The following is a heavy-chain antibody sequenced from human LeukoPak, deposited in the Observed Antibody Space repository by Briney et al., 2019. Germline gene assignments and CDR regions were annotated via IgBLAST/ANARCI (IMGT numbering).Heavy chain of an antibody. J-gene: IGHJ3*02. CDR3: ATYNSGSRNAFDI. Sequence: SETLSLTCTVSGGSISSGAYYWTWIRQHPEKGLEWIGYMHYSGSTYYNPSLKSRITILVDTSKNQFSLKLSSVTAADTALYYCATYNSGSRNAFDIWGQGTTVTVSS. V-gene: IGHV4-31*03. D-gene: IGHD1-26*01. CDR1: GGSISSGAYY. CDR2: MHYSGST.